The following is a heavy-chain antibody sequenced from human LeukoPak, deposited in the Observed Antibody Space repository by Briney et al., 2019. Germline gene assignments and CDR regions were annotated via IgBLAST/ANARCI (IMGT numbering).Heavy chain of an antibody. D-gene: IGHD2-2*01. CDR1: GFTFTTYW. J-gene: IGHJ4*02. V-gene: IGHV3-30*02. CDR2: IRYDGSNK. CDR3: AKTSDY. Sequence: GGSLRLSCAASGFTFTTYWMSWVRQAPGKGLEWVAFIRYDGSNKYYADSVKGRFTISRDNSKNTLYLRMNSLRAEDTAVYYCAKTSDYWGQGTLVTVSS.